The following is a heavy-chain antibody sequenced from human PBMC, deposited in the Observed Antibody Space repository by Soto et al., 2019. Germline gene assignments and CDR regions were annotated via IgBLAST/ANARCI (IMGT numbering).Heavy chain of an antibody. V-gene: IGHV4-39*01. CDR2: IYYSVTT. Sequence: QVQLQESGPGLVKVSETLSLTCTVSGGSITSSSYYWGWIRQPPGKGLEWIGSIYYSVTTYYNPSLKSRLTISVDTSKTQFSLKLSSLSAADTAVYYCAIHRITGNFHYFYYMDVWGKGTTVTVSS. CDR1: GGSITSSSYY. J-gene: IGHJ6*03. D-gene: IGHD1-20*01. CDR3: AIHRITGNFHYFYYMDV.